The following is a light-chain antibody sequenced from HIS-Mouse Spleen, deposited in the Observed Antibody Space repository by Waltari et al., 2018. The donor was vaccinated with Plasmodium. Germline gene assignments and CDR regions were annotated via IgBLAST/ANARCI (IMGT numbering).Light chain of an antibody. V-gene: IGLV2-8*01. CDR3: SSYAGSNNLV. Sequence: QSALTQPPSASGSPGQSVTISCTGPSSDVGGYNYVSWYQQHPGKAPKLMIYEVSKRPSVVPDRFSRSKSGNTASLTVSWLQAEDEADYYCSSYAGSNNLVFGGGTKLTVL. J-gene: IGLJ2*01. CDR2: EVS. CDR1: SSDVGGYNY.